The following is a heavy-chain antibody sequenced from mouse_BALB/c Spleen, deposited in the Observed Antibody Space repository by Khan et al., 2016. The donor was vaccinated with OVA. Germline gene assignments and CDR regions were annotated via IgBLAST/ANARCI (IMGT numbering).Heavy chain of an antibody. Sequence: QVQLKQSGPGLVAPSQNLSLTCTVSGFSLSDYGVSWIRQPPGKGLEWLGLIWGGGSTYYNSDLKSRLSISKDNSKSQVFLKMSSLQSYDPAMFYLAKWVWSYSDTLDYWGQGTSVTVSS. V-gene: IGHV2-6-5*01. CDR2: IWGGGST. J-gene: IGHJ4*01. CDR1: GFSLSDYG. CDR3: AKWVWSYSDTLDY.